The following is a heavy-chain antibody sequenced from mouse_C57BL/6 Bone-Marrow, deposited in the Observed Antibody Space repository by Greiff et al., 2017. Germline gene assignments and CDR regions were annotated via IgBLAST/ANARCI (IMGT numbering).Heavy chain of an antibody. V-gene: IGHV1-81*01. CDR3: ARAPYYYGSSFYYAMDY. D-gene: IGHD1-1*01. J-gene: IGHJ4*01. CDR1: GYTFTSYG. Sequence: VQRVESGAELARPGASVKLSCKASGYTFTSYGISWVKQRTGQGLEWIGEIYPRSGNTYYNEKFKGNATLTADKYSSTAYMELRSLTSEYSAVYFCARAPYYYGSSFYYAMDYWGQGTSVTVSS. CDR2: IYPRSGNT.